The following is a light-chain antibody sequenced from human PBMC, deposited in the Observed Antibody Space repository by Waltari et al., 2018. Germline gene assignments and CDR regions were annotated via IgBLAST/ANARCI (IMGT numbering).Light chain of an antibody. CDR2: GAS. Sequence: EIVLTQSPGTLSLSPGERATLSCRASESVGRSLAWYQQRPGQAPRLLIYGASNRAPGIPDWFSGSGSGTEFSLTISRLEPEDFAVYYRQHYVRLPATFGQGTKVEIK. V-gene: IGKV3-20*01. CDR1: ESVGRS. J-gene: IGKJ1*01. CDR3: QHYVRLPAT.